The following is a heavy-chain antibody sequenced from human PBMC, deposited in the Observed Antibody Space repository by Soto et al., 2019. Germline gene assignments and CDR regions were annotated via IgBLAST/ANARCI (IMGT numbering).Heavy chain of an antibody. D-gene: IGHD2-8*01. J-gene: IGHJ4*02. CDR3: ARYNSYAIDY. CDR1: VTSPSNYY. CDR2: IHYSGTT. V-gene: IGHV4-59*01. Sequence: LSLTSTVSVTSPSNYYWSWIRQPPGKGLEWIANIHYSGTTNYNPSLASRVTISVDTSKNQFSLKMTSVTAADRAIYFCARYNSYAIDYWGRGTLVTV.